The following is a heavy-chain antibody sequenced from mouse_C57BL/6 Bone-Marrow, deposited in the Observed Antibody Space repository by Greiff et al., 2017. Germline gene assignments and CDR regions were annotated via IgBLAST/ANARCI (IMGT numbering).Heavy chain of an antibody. J-gene: IGHJ1*03. Sequence: EVMLVESGGGLVKPGGSLKLSCAASGFTFSDYGMHWVRQAPEKGLEWVAYISSGSSTIYYADTVKGRFTISRDNAKNTLFLQMTSLRSEDTAMYYCARLLSYWYFDVWGTGTTVTVSS. CDR3: ARLLSYWYFDV. CDR2: ISSGSSTI. CDR1: GFTFSDYG. D-gene: IGHD2-1*01. V-gene: IGHV5-17*01.